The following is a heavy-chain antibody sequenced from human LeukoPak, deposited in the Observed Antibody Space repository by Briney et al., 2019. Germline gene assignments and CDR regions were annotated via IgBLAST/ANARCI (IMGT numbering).Heavy chain of an antibody. CDR1: GGSISSYC. Sequence: PSETLSLTCTVSGGSISSYCWSWIRQPAGKGLEWIGRIYVSGSTNYNVSLKSRVTMSVDTSKNQFSLKLSSVTAADTAVYYCARVYSNWFDPWGQGTLVTVSS. V-gene: IGHV4-4*07. CDR3: ARVYSNWFDP. J-gene: IGHJ5*02. CDR2: IYVSGST. D-gene: IGHD4-4*01.